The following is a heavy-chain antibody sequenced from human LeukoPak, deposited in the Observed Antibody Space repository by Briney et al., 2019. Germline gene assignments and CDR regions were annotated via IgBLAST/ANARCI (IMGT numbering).Heavy chain of an antibody. CDR1: GGTFSSYA. Sequence: SVKVSCKASGGTFSSYAISWVRQAPGQGLEWMGRIIPILGIANYAQKFQGRVTITADKSTSTAYMELSSLRSEDTAVYYCARGFRDGYNSLDYWGQGTLVTVSS. D-gene: IGHD5-24*01. CDR2: IIPILGIA. CDR3: ARGFRDGYNSLDY. J-gene: IGHJ4*02. V-gene: IGHV1-69*04.